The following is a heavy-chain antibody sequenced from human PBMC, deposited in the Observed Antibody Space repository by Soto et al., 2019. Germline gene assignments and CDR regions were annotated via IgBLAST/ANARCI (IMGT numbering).Heavy chain of an antibody. J-gene: IGHJ4*02. V-gene: IGHV1-18*04. CDR1: GYTFTTYG. D-gene: IGHD2-21*02. CDR3: ARGCGGDCRLFDY. CDR2: ITTYNGNA. Sequence: QVQLVQSGAEVKKPGASVKVSCETSGYTFTTYGITWVRQAPGQVLEWMGWITTYNGNANYAQKLQGRVTMTIDTSTSTAYMALRSLRSDDTVVYYCARGCGGDCRLFDYWGQGTLVTFSS.